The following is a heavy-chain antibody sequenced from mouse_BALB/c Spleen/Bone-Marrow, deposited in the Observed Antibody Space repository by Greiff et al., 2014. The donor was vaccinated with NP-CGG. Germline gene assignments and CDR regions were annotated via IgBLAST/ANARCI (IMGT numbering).Heavy chain of an antibody. D-gene: IGHD1-1*01. CDR3: AIYYYGSSGFAY. CDR2: IDPANGNT. J-gene: IGHJ3*01. Sequence: VQLQQSGAEHVKPGASVKLSCTASGFNIKDTYMHWVKQRPEQGLEWIGRIDPANGNTKYDPKFQGKATITADTSSNTAYLQLSSLTSEDTAVYYCAIYYYGSSGFAYWGQGTLVTVSA. CDR1: GFNIKDTY. V-gene: IGHV14-3*02.